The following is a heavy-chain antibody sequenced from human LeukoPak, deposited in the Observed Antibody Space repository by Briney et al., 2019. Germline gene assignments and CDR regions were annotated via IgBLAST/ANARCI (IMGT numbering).Heavy chain of an antibody. J-gene: IGHJ6*02. CDR1: GFTVSANY. D-gene: IGHD3-10*01. CDR2: IFSSGNT. CDR3: ARDPHAGYGMDV. Sequence: GGSLRLSCAASGFTVSANYMSWVRQAPGKGLEWVSVIFSSGNTYFADSVKGRFTISRDNSKNTVYLQMNRLRAEDTAVYYCARDPHAGYGMDVWGQGTTVTVSS. V-gene: IGHV3-53*01.